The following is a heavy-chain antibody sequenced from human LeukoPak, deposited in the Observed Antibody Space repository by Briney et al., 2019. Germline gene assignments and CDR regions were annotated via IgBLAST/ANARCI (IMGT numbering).Heavy chain of an antibody. V-gene: IGHV1-46*01. Sequence: ASVTVSCKASGYTFTSYYMHWVRQAPGQGLEWMGIINPSGGSTSYAQKFQGRVTMTRDTSTSTVYMELSSLRSEDTAVYYCARDWEQWIIDYWGQGTLVTVSS. CDR2: INPSGGST. D-gene: IGHD6-19*01. J-gene: IGHJ4*02. CDR1: GYTFTSYY. CDR3: ARDWEQWIIDY.